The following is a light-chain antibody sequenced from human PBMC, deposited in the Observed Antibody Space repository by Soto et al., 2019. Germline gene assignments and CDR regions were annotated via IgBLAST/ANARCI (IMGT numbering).Light chain of an antibody. V-gene: IGKV1-5*01. J-gene: IGKJ1*01. CDR2: DAS. CDR3: QQYNSYGTWT. CDR1: QSISSW. Sequence: DIQITQSPSTLSGSVGDRVTITCRASQSISSWLAWYQQKPGKAPKLLIYDASSLESGVPSRFSGSGSGTEFTLTISSLQPDDFATYYCQQYNSYGTWTFGQGTKVDIK.